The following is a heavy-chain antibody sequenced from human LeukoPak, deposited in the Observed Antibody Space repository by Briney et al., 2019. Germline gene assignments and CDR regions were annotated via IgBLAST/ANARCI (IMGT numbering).Heavy chain of an antibody. V-gene: IGHV3-74*01. CDR3: ARDPSRDYYDSSAIDY. J-gene: IGHJ4*02. Sequence: HPGGSLRLSCAASGFTFSSHWMHWVRQVPGKGLVWVSRINTDGSTATYADSVKGRFTISRDNAKNTLNLQMNSLRAEDTAVYYCARDPSRDYYDSSAIDYWGQGTLATVSS. CDR2: INTDGSTA. D-gene: IGHD3-22*01. CDR1: GFTFSSHW.